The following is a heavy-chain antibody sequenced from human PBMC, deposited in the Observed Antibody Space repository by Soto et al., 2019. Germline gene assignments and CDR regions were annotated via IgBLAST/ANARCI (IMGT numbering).Heavy chain of an antibody. Sequence: SETLSLTCSVSGGSVSSESYYWSWIRQTPGKGLEWIGNVENSGSTTYNPSLKSRVTISVDTSKNQFSLKLSSVTGADTAVYYCARERGDSHWIDPWGQGTLVTVSS. CDR1: GGSVSSESYY. V-gene: IGHV4-61*01. J-gene: IGHJ5*02. D-gene: IGHD2-21*01. CDR3: ARERGDSHWIDP. CDR2: VENSGST.